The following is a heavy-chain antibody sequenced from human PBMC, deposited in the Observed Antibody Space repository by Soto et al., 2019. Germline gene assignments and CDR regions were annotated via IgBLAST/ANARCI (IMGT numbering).Heavy chain of an antibody. CDR2: IGNDGSPI. J-gene: IGHJ4*02. V-gene: IGHV3-48*03. Sequence: GGSLRLSRAAFGFGFTFSSYEMNWVRQAPGKGLEWISYIGNDGSPIHYADSVKGRFTISRDNAKKSLYLQMNSLRAEDTAVYYCARDNYGGAFDYWGQGALVTVSS. CDR1: GFGFTFSSYE. D-gene: IGHD4-17*01. CDR3: ARDNYGGAFDY.